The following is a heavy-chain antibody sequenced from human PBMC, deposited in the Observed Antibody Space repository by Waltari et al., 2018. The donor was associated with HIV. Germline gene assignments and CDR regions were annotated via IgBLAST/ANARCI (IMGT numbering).Heavy chain of an antibody. D-gene: IGHD3-10*01. CDR2: ISTSGRTM. J-gene: IGHJ4*02. CDR1: GFSLSDFY. CDR3: ARVGSYYKWGYFDY. V-gene: IGHV3-11*01. Sequence: QEQVVESGGGLVKPGGSLRLSCVASGFSLSDFYMTWIRQAPGRGLEWVSYISTSGRTMYYADSVKGRFTISRDNAKNSLYLQMNSLRAEDTAVYYCARVGSYYKWGYFDYWGQGTLVTVSS.